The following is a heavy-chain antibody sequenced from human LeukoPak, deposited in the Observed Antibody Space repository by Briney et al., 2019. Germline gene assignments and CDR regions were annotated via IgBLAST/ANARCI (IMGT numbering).Heavy chain of an antibody. Sequence: GESLKISCKGSGYSFTSYWIGRVRQMPGKGLEWMGIIYPGDSDTRYSPSFQGQVTISADKSISTAYLQWSSLKASDTAMYYCARHRYYYDSSGSSTNHYMDVWGKGTTVTISS. CDR2: IYPGDSDT. CDR1: GYSFTSYW. CDR3: ARHRYYYDSSGSSTNHYMDV. D-gene: IGHD3-22*01. V-gene: IGHV5-51*01. J-gene: IGHJ6*03.